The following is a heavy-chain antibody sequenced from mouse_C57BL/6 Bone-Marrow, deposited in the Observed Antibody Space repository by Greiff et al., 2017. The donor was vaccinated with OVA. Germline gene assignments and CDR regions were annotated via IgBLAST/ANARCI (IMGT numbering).Heavy chain of an antibody. CDR3: TRRDYGSSYVSWFAY. CDR1: GFTFSNYW. V-gene: IGHV6-3*01. J-gene: IGHJ3*01. D-gene: IGHD1-1*01. CDR2: IRLKSDNYAT. Sequence: DVMLVESGGGLVQPGGSMKLSCVASGFTFSNYWMNWVRQSPEKGLEWVAQIRLKSDNYATHYAESVKGRFTISRDDSKSSVYLQMNNLRAEDTGMYYCTRRDYGSSYVSWFAYWGQGTLVTVSA.